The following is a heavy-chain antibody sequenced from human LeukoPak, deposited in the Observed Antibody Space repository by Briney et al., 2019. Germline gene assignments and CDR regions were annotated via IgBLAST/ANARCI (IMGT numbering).Heavy chain of an antibody. CDR3: AELGITMIGGV. CDR2: IRSDGSDT. J-gene: IGHJ6*04. Sequence: GGSLRLSCAASGFTFSDTWMHWVRQAPGEGLVWVSRIRSDGSDTRYAESVKGRFTISGDNAKNTLYLQMNSLRAEDTAVYYCAELGITMIGGVWGKGTTVTISS. V-gene: IGHV3-74*01. D-gene: IGHD3-10*02. CDR1: GFTFSDTW.